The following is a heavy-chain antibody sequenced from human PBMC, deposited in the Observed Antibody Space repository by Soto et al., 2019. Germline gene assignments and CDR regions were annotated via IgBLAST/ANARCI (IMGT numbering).Heavy chain of an antibody. CDR2: IYYSGST. D-gene: IGHD3-10*02. CDR1: GGSISSSSYY. CDR3: ARHDSGTMSVTPY. Sequence: SETLSLTCSVSGGSISSSSYYWGWIRQPPGKGLEWIGSIYYSGSTYYNPSLKSRVTISVDTSKNQFSLKLSSVTAADTAVYYCARHDSGTMSVTPYWGQGTLVTVSS. J-gene: IGHJ4*02. V-gene: IGHV4-39*01.